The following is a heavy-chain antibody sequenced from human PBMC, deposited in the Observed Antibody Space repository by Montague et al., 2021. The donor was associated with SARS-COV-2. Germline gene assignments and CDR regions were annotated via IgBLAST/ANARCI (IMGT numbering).Heavy chain of an antibody. D-gene: IGHD2-15*01. CDR3: ARAPPFGRQPLDT. J-gene: IGHJ5*02. V-gene: IGHV4-4*02. Sequence: SETLSLTCDVSAGSMRSSHWWSWVRQPPGKGLEWIGEINYDGGVNYTPSLKGRASMSIDMSGNQFSLQLTSVTAADTAVYYCARAPPFGRQPLDTWGQGTLVTVSS. CDR1: AGSMRSSHW. CDR2: INYDGGV.